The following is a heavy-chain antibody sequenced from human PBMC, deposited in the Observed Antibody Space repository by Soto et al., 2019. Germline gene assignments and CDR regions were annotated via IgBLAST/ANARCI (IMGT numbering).Heavy chain of an antibody. CDR2: IRSKANSYAT. CDR1: GFTFSGSA. D-gene: IGHD1-26*01. Sequence: TGGSLRLSCAASGFTFSGSAMHWVRQASGKGLEWVGRIRSKANSYATAYAASVKGRFTISRDDSKNTAYLQMNSLKTEDTAVYYCTRQILLNDVNVWGQGTTVTVSS. J-gene: IGHJ6*02. V-gene: IGHV3-73*01. CDR3: TRQILLNDVNV.